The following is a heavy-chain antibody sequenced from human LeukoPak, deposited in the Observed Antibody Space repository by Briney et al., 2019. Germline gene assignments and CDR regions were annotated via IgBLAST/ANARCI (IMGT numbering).Heavy chain of an antibody. V-gene: IGHV3-53*01. Sequence: GGSLRLSCAASGFTVSSNYMNWVRQAPGKGLEWVSIIYSGGSTYYADSVKGRFTISRDNSKNTLYLQMNSLRAEDTAVYYCARDCSGGSCYSRYYYGMDVWGQGTTVTVSS. J-gene: IGHJ6*02. D-gene: IGHD2-15*01. CDR3: ARDCSGGSCYSRYYYGMDV. CDR2: IYSGGST. CDR1: GFTVSSNY.